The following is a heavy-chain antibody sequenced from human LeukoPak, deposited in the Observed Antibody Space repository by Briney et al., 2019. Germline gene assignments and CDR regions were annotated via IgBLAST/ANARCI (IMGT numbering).Heavy chain of an antibody. V-gene: IGHV4-30-2*01. Sequence: SETLSLTCAVSGGSISSGGYSWSWIRRPPGRGWGWIGYIYHSGSTYYNPSLKSRVTISVDRSKNQFSLKLSSVTAADTAVYYCARSRSGYSYDHAAFEIWGQGTMVTVSS. D-gene: IGHD5-18*01. J-gene: IGHJ3*02. CDR2: IYHSGST. CDR3: ARSRSGYSYDHAAFEI. CDR1: GGSISSGGYS.